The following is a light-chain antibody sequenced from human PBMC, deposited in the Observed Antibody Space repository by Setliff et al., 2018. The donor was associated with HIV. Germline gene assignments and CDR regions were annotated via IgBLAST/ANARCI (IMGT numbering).Light chain of an antibody. Sequence: ALTQPPSASGSPGQSVTISCTGTSSDVGGYNYVSWYQQHPGQAPKLMIYEVTKRPSGVPDRFSGSKSGNTASLTVSGLQAEDEADYYCSSYAGSNNFVFGGGTKVTVL. CDR2: EVT. CDR1: SSDVGGYNY. J-gene: IGLJ2*01. CDR3: SSYAGSNNFV. V-gene: IGLV2-8*01.